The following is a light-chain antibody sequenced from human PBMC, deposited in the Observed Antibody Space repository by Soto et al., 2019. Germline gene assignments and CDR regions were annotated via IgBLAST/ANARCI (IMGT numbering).Light chain of an antibody. CDR2: DDN. CDR3: GTWDSRLSAYV. J-gene: IGLJ1*01. CDR1: SSNIGGNS. Sequence: QSVLTQPPSVSAAPGQKVTISCSGSSSNIGGNSVSWYQQLPGTAPKLLIYDDNKRPSGIPDRCSGSKSGTSATLGITGFQTGDGADYYCGTWDSRLSAYVFGTGTK. V-gene: IGLV1-51*01.